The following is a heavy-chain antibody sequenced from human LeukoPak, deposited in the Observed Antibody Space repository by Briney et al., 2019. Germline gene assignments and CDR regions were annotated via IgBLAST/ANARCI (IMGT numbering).Heavy chain of an antibody. CDR3: ASSIVAGLFDY. D-gene: IGHD3-22*01. V-gene: IGHV1-46*01. J-gene: IGHJ4*02. CDR2: ITPSGGST. CDR1: GYTFTSYY. Sequence: ASVKVSCKASGYTFTSYYMYWVRHAPVQGREWMGIITPSGGSTSYAQKFQRRVTMNRDTYASTVYMELRSMRSEDTAVYYCASSIVAGLFDYWGQGTLVTVSS.